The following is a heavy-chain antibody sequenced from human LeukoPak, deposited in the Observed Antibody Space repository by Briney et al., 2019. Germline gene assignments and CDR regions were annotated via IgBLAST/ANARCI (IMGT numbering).Heavy chain of an antibody. CDR3: ARTRITGTDYFDY. V-gene: IGHV4-39*07. Sequence: SETLSLTCTVSGGSISSSSYYWGWIRQPPGKGLEWIGSIYYSGSTNYIPSLKSRVTISVDTSKNQFSLKLNSVTAADTAVYYCARTRITGTDYFDYWGQGTLVTVSS. J-gene: IGHJ4*02. D-gene: IGHD1-7*01. CDR2: IYYSGST. CDR1: GGSISSSSYY.